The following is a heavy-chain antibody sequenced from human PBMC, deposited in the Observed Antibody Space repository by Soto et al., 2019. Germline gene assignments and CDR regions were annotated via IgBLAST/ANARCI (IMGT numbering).Heavy chain of an antibody. CDR3: ARRAETNGWNGFGADKYYFDF. CDR2: MNPNTGNS. V-gene: IGHV1-8*01. Sequence: GASVKVPCKASGYTFTSYDIYWVRQATGQGLEWMGWMNPNTGNSGYAQKFQGRVTMTSDTSISTAHMGLSSLRSEDTAVYYCARRAETNGWNGFGADKYYFDFWGQGTLVTVSS. D-gene: IGHD1-1*01. CDR1: GYTFTSYD. J-gene: IGHJ4*02.